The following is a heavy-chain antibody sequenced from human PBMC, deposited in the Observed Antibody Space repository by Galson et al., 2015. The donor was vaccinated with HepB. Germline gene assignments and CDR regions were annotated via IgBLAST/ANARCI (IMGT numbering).Heavy chain of an antibody. CDR1: GGSISSFY. Sequence: SETLSLTCTVSGGSISSFYWSWIRQPPGKGLEWLGYISYSGSTNYNPSLKSRVTISVDTSKNQFSLRLSSVTAADTAVYYCARDHGSSSWFYFFDYCGQGILVTVSS. D-gene: IGHD6-13*01. V-gene: IGHV4-59*01. CDR2: ISYSGST. J-gene: IGHJ4*02. CDR3: ARDHGSSSWFYFFDY.